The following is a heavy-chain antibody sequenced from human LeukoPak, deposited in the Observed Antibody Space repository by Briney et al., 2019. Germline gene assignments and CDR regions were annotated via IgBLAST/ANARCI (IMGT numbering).Heavy chain of an antibody. J-gene: IGHJ6*02. CDR3: ARHRSIAALPTYYYYGMDV. V-gene: IGHV4-39*01. Sequence: SETLSLTCTVSRGSISSSSHYWGRLRQPPGTGLEWIGSIYYSGSTYYNPSLKSRVTISVDTSKNQFSLKLSSVTAADTAVYYCARHRSIAALPTYYYYGMDVWGQGTTVTVSS. CDR2: IYYSGST. CDR1: RGSISSSSHY. D-gene: IGHD6-6*01.